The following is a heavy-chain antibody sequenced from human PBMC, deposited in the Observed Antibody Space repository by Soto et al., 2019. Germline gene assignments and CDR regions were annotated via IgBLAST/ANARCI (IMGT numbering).Heavy chain of an antibody. CDR1: GYSFTNYW. Sequence: PGESLKISCKGSGYSFTNYWIVWVRQMPGKGLEYVGLMHPGNSDTRYSPSFQGQVTISADKSITTAYLQWSSLKASHTAMYYCATGAYGGYGGYDFDSWGQGTMVTVAS. CDR3: ATGAYGGYGGYDFDS. D-gene: IGHD5-12*01. CDR2: MHPGNSDT. J-gene: IGHJ3*02. V-gene: IGHV5-51*01.